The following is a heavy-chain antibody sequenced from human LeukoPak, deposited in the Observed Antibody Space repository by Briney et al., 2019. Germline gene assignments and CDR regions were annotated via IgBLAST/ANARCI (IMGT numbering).Heavy chain of an antibody. CDR2: INPNSGDT. CDR1: GYTFTGYY. Sequence: GASVKVSCKASGYTFTGYYMHWVRQAPGQGVAWMGWINPNSGDTNYAQKFQGRVTMTRDTSISTAYMELSRLRSDDTAVYYCARDKSGNSGWYSYFDYWGQGTLVTVSS. CDR3: ARDKSGNSGWYSYFDY. D-gene: IGHD6-19*01. V-gene: IGHV1-2*02. J-gene: IGHJ4*02.